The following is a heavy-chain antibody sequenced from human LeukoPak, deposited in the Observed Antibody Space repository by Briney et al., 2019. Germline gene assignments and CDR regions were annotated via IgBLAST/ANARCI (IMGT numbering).Heavy chain of an antibody. CDR2: IWYDGSNK. D-gene: IGHD6-19*01. CDR1: GFTFSSYG. J-gene: IGHJ6*02. V-gene: IGHV3-33*01. Sequence: GGSLRLSCAASGFTFSSYGMHWVRQAPGKGLEWVAVIWYDGSNKYYADSVKGRFTISRDNSKNTLYLQMNSLRAEDTAVYYCARVGTGRSGWYVSRYYYGMDVWGQGTTVTVSS. CDR3: ARVGTGRSGWYVSRYYYGMDV.